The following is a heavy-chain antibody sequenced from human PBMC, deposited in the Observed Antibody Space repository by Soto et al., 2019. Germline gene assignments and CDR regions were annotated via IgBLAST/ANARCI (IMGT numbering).Heavy chain of an antibody. CDR3: ARTGYSSSWKAPPHWFDP. CDR1: GGSISSYD. CDR2: IYYSGST. V-gene: IGHV4-59*01. J-gene: IGHJ5*02. Sequence: SETLSLTCTVSGGSISSYDWSWIRQAPGKGLEWIGYIYYSGSTNYNPSLKSRVTISVDTSKNQFSLKLSSVTAADTAVYYCARTGYSSSWKAPPHWFDPWGQGTLVTVSS. D-gene: IGHD6-13*01.